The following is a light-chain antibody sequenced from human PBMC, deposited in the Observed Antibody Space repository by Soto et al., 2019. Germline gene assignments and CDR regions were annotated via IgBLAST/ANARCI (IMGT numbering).Light chain of an antibody. CDR3: QSYDSILTVV. CDR1: RSDIGAGYD. CDR2: GNI. J-gene: IGLJ2*01. Sequence: QSVLTQPPSVSGAPGQRVTISCTGSRSDIGAGYDVHWYQQVPGTAPKLLIYGNINRPSGVPDRFSGSKSGTSASLAITGLQADGEADYYCQSYDSILTVVFGGGTKLTVL. V-gene: IGLV1-40*01.